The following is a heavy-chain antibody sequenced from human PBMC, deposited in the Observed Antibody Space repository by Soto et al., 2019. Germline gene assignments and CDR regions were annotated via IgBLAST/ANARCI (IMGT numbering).Heavy chain of an antibody. D-gene: IGHD2-2*01. Sequence: ASVKVSCRASGYTFTGYYMHWVRQAPGQRLEWMGWINAGNGNTKYSQKFQGRVTITRDTSASTAYMELSSLRSEDTAVYYCARAGCISTSCYEGLPTLDYWGQGTLVTVPQ. V-gene: IGHV1-3*01. CDR1: GYTFTGYY. CDR3: ARAGCISTSCYEGLPTLDY. CDR2: INAGNGNT. J-gene: IGHJ4*02.